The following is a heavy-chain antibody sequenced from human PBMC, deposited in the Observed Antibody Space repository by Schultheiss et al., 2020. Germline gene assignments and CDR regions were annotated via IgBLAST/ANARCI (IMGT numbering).Heavy chain of an antibody. CDR3: AKERNAIVGATKCSGFDP. V-gene: IGHV3-9*01. CDR2: ISWNSGSI. D-gene: IGHD1-26*01. Sequence: GGSLRLSCAASGFTFSSYSMNWVRQAPGKGLEWVSGISWNSGSIGYADSVKGRFTISRDNAKNSLYLQMNSLRAEDTALYYCAKERNAIVGATKCSGFDPWGQGTLVTVSS. J-gene: IGHJ5*02. CDR1: GFTFSSYS.